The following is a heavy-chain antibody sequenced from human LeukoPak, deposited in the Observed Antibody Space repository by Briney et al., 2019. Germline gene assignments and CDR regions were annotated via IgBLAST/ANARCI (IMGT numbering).Heavy chain of an antibody. CDR1: GFTFSSYA. CDR2: ISGSGGST. CDR3: ARGVPKTSYYYYYMDV. Sequence: GGSLRLSCAASGFTFSSYAMSWVRQAPGKGLEWVSAISGSGGSTYYADSVKGRFTISRDNSKNTLYLQMNSLRAEDTAVYYCARGVPKTSYYYYYMDVWGKGTTVAISS. V-gene: IGHV3-23*01. J-gene: IGHJ6*03. D-gene: IGHD4-11*01.